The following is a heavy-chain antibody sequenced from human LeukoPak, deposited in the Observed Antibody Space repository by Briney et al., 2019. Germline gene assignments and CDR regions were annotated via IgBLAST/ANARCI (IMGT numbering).Heavy chain of an antibody. J-gene: IGHJ4*02. CDR2: INHSGST. V-gene: IGHV4-34*01. D-gene: IGHD5-12*01. CDR3: ARGWWLRGSFDY. Sequence: SETLSLTCAVYGGSFSGYYWSWIRQPPGKGLEWIGEINHSGSTNYNPSLKSRVTISVDTSKNQFSLKLSSVTAADTAVYYCARGWWLRGSFDYWGQGTLVTVSP. CDR1: GGSFSGYY.